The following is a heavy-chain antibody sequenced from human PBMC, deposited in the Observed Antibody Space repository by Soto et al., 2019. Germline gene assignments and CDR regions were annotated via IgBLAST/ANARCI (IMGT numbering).Heavy chain of an antibody. CDR1: GGSISSSSYY. D-gene: IGHD6-19*01. CDR3: ARAGGLGAVAVDY. V-gene: IGHV4-39*07. Sequence: PSETLSLTCTVSGGSISSSSYYWGWIRQPPGKGLEWIGNIYYSGSTYYNPSLKSRVTISVDTSKNQFSLKLSSVTAADTAVYYCARAGGLGAVAVDYWGQGTLVTVSS. J-gene: IGHJ4*02. CDR2: IYYSGST.